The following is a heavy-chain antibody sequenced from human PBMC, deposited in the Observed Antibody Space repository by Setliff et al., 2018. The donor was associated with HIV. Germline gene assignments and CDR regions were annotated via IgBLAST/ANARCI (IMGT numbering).Heavy chain of an antibody. Sequence: ASVKVSCKASGYFFTAYYMHWVRQAPGQGLEWMAWINPNTGGTQYAQKFQGRVTVTRDTTISTAYMEIKKLTSDDTAVYYCARDNRTGYSGGWPLDYWGQGTVVTDSS. J-gene: IGHJ4*02. CDR1: GYFFTAYY. CDR2: INPNTGGT. V-gene: IGHV1-2*02. CDR3: ARDNRTGYSGGWPLDY. D-gene: IGHD5-12*01.